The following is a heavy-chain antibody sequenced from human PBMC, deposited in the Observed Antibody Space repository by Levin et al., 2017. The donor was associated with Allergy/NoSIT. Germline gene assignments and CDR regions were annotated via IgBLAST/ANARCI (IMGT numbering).Heavy chain of an antibody. D-gene: IGHD5-12*01. CDR2: ISSSGSTI. Sequence: GESLKISCAASGFTFSDYYMSWIRQAPGKGLEWVSYISSSGSTIYYADSVKGRFTISRDNAKNSLYLQMNSLRAEDTAVYYCARDRPGGYDYYYDGMDVWGQGTTVTVSS. V-gene: IGHV3-11*01. CDR3: ARDRPGGYDYYYDGMDV. CDR1: GFTFSDYY. J-gene: IGHJ6*02.